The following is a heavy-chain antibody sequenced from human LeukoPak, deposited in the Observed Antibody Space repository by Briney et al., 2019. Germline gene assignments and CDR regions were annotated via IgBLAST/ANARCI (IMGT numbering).Heavy chain of an antibody. Sequence: GSLRLSCTASGFTFGDYAMSWIRQPPGKGLEWIGTIYYSGSTYYSPSLKSRVTISVDTSKNQFSLKLSSVTAADTAVYYCARHRADWGWAAFDIWGQGTMVTVSS. CDR1: GFTFGDYA. CDR2: IYYSGST. CDR3: ARHRADWGWAAFDI. V-gene: IGHV4-38-2*02. J-gene: IGHJ3*02. D-gene: IGHD7-27*01.